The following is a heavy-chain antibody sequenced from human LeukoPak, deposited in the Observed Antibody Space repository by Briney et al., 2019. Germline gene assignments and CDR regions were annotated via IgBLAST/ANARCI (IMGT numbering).Heavy chain of an antibody. CDR1: GGTFSGYA. J-gene: IGHJ4*02. V-gene: IGHV1-69*13. D-gene: IGHD1-7*01. CDR3: ARSVTGTPRSFDY. CDR2: IIPIFGTA. Sequence: SVKVSCKASGGTFSGYAISWVRQAPGQGLEWMGGIIPIFGTANYAQKFQGRVTITADESTSTAYMELSSLRSEDTAVYYCARSVTGTPRSFDYWGQGTLVTVSS.